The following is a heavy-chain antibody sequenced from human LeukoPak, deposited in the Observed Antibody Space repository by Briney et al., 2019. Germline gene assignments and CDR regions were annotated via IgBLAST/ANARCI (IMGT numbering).Heavy chain of an antibody. CDR1: GYSFSNYW. V-gene: IGHV5-51*01. D-gene: IGHD6-19*01. CDR2: IYPGDSDT. J-gene: IGHJ3*02. Sequence: KPGESLKISGKGSGYSFSNYWIGWVRQMPGKGLEWMGIIYPGDSDTRYSPSFQGQVTISADKSISTAYLQWSSLKASDTAMYYCARHVYSSGPVRWNDAFDIWGQGTMATVSS. CDR3: ARHVYSSGPVRWNDAFDI.